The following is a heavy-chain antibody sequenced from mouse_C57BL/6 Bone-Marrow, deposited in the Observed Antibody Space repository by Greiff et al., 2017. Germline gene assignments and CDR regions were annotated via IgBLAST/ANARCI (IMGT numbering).Heavy chain of an antibody. CDR3: AHGNDFYWYFAV. Sequence: QFQLLQPGAELVKPGASVKLSCKASGYTFTSYWMHWVQPRPGRGLEWIRRIDPNSGGTKYYEKFKFKTTLTVDKPSSTAYMQLSILTSEDSAVYYCAHGNDFYWYFAVWGTGTTVTVSS. D-gene: IGHD2-2*01. CDR2: IDPNSGGT. J-gene: IGHJ1*03. CDR1: GYTFTSYW. V-gene: IGHV1-72*01.